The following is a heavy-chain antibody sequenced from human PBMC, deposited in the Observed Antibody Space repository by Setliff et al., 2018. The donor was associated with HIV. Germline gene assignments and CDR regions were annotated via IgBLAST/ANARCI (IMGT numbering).Heavy chain of an antibody. CDR1: KFTFKDHW. D-gene: IGHD1-26*01. Sequence: GGSLRLSCEASKFTFKDHWMAWVRRVPGKGLEWVAHTNPDGREVNYGDAVRGRFTISRDNTKNSLFLQMSGLRADDTAVYYCTRDLPLIVSSGRGNRWGQGTLVTVSS. CDR3: TRDLPLIVSSGRGNR. V-gene: IGHV3-7*01. CDR2: TNPDGREV. J-gene: IGHJ5*02.